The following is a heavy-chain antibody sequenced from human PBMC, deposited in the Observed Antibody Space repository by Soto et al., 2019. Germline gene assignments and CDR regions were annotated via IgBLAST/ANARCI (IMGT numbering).Heavy chain of an antibody. V-gene: IGHV4-61*01. CDR3: ARWGGPAELLRYYYYGMDV. CDR2: IYYSGST. Sequence: PSETLSLTCTVSGGSVSSGSYYWSWIRQPPGKGLEWIGYIYYSGSTNYNPSLKSRVTISVDTSKNQFSLKLSSVTAADTAVYYCARWGGPAELLRYYYYGMDVWSQGTTVTVSS. CDR1: GGSVSSGSYY. D-gene: IGHD1-26*01. J-gene: IGHJ6*02.